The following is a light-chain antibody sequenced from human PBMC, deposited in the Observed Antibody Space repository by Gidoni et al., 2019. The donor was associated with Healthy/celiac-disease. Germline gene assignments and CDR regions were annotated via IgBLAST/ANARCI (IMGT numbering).Light chain of an antibody. CDR2: GNS. J-gene: IGLJ2*01. CDR3: QSYDSSLSVV. CDR1: SANIGAGYD. V-gene: IGLV1-40*01. Sequence: QSVLTQPPSVSGAPGQRVTISCTGSSANIGAGYDVHWYQPRPGTLHKLLIYGNSTRPAGVPARFSGSKSGTSASLAITVLQAEDEADYYCQSYDSSLSVVFGGGTKLTVL.